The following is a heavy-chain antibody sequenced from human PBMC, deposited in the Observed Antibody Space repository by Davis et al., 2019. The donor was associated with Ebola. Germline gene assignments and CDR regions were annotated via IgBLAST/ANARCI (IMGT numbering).Heavy chain of an antibody. J-gene: IGHJ5*02. Sequence: PAGSLRLSCAASGFTFSNYWMNWVRHAPGKGLEFVSGISHGGSTTYYADSVKGRVTISRDNSKNTLYLQMNSLRAEDTAVYYCAKEGGVGGFSHLDRWGQGTLVTVSS. CDR3: AKEGGVGGFSHLDR. CDR1: GFTFSNYW. D-gene: IGHD1-26*01. CDR2: ISHGGSTT. V-gene: IGHV3-23*01.